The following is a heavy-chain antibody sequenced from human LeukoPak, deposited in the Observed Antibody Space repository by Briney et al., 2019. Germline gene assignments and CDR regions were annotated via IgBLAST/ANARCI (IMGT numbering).Heavy chain of an antibody. CDR1: GGSISSSSYY. V-gene: IGHV4-39*02. CDR2: IYYSGST. J-gene: IGHJ4*02. Sequence: SETLSLTCTVSGGSISSSSYYWGWIRQPPGKGLEWIGSIYYSGSTYYNPSLKSRVTISVDTSKNQFSLKLSSVTAADTAVYYCARENVVAARGFDYWGQGTLVTVSS. CDR3: ARENVVAARGFDY. D-gene: IGHD6-6*01.